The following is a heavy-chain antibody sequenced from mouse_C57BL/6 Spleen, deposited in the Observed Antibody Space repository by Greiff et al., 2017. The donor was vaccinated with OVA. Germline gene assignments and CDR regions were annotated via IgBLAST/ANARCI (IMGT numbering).Heavy chain of an antibody. CDR3: AREDGSLYFDY. CDR2: ISDGGSYT. V-gene: IGHV5-4*01. J-gene: IGHJ2*01. CDR1: GFTFSSYA. Sequence: EVKVVESGGGLVKPGGSLKLSCAASGFTFSSYAMSWVRQTPEKRLEWVATISDGGSYTYYPDNVKGRFTISRDNAKNNLYLQMSHLKSEDTAMYYCAREDGSLYFDYWGQGTTLTVSS. D-gene: IGHD1-1*01.